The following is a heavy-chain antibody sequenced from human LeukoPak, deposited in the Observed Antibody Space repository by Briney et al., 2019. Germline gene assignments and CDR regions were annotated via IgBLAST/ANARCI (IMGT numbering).Heavy chain of an antibody. Sequence: GGSLRLSCAASGFTFGDYAMHWVRQAPGKGLEWLSLISGDGASTDYAESLKGRVAISRDNSKNSLSLQMHSLRAEDTALYYCAKDVDDFGDYVLDHWGQGTLVTVSS. D-gene: IGHD4-17*01. CDR2: ISGDGAST. V-gene: IGHV3-43*02. CDR3: AKDVDDFGDYVLDH. J-gene: IGHJ4*02. CDR1: GFTFGDYA.